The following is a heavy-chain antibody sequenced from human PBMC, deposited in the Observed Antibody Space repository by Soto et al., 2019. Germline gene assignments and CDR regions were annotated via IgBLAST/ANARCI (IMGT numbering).Heavy chain of an antibody. J-gene: IGHJ5*01. Sequence: SENLSLTCSVSGASFTSPGYYCSWIRQLPGKGLEGLGYIQNSVSTIYSPTLKSRATISVDTSKNQFALRLNSVTAADTAIYDCAIPRIGMLDSWGQGTPVTVSS. V-gene: IGHV4-31*03. CDR2: IQNSVST. CDR3: AIPRIGMLDS. CDR1: GASFTSPGYY. D-gene: IGHD1-26*01.